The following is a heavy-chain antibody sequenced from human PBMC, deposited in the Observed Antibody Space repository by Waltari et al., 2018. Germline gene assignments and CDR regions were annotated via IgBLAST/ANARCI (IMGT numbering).Heavy chain of an antibody. J-gene: IGHJ4*02. D-gene: IGHD1-7*01. Sequence: QVQLQESGPGLVKPSETLSLTCAVSGYSISSGYYWGWIRHPPGKGLEWIGSIYHSGSTYYNPSLKSRVTISVDTSKNQFSLKLSSVTAADTAVYYCARGTGTTYYFDYWGQGTLVTVSS. CDR3: ARGTGTTYYFDY. CDR1: GYSISSGYY. V-gene: IGHV4-38-2*01. CDR2: IYHSGST.